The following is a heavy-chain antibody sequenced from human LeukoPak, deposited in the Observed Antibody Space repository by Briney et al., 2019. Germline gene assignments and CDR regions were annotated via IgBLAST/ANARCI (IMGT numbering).Heavy chain of an antibody. J-gene: IGHJ4*02. Sequence: PGGSLRLSCAASAFTFSSYGMHWVRQAPGKGLEWVAVISDDGNNKHYADSVKGRFTISRDNSKNTLYLQMNSLRPEDTAVYYSAKDRGDYGYVDSFFGYWGQGTLVTVSS. CDR2: ISDDGNNK. V-gene: IGHV3-30*18. D-gene: IGHD4-17*01. CDR3: AKDRGDYGYVDSFFGY. CDR1: AFTFSSYG.